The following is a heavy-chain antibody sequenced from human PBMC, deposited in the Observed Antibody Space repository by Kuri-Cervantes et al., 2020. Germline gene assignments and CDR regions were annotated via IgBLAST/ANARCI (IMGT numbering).Heavy chain of an antibody. CDR1: GFTFSSYS. V-gene: IGHV3-48*02. CDR2: ISSSSSTI. Sequence: GESLKISCAASGFTFSSYSMNWVRQAPGKGLEWVSYISSSSSTIYYADSVKGRFTISRDNANNSLYLQMNSLRDEDTAVYYCARGGGITIFGVVPTHFDYWGQGTLVTVSS. D-gene: IGHD3-3*01. CDR3: ARGGGITIFGVVPTHFDY. J-gene: IGHJ4*02.